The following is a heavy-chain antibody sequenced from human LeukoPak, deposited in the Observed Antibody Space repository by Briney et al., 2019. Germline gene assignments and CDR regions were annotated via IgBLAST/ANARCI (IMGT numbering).Heavy chain of an antibody. Sequence: ASVKVSCKASGGTFSSYAISWVRQAPGQGLEWMGGIIPIFGTANYAQKFQGRVTITADESTSTAYMELSSLRSKDTAVYYCASAHLWGSGSYFNWFDPWGQGTLVTVSS. V-gene: IGHV1-69*13. CDR3: ASAHLWGSGSYFNWFDP. J-gene: IGHJ5*02. CDR2: IIPIFGTA. D-gene: IGHD3-10*01. CDR1: GGTFSSYA.